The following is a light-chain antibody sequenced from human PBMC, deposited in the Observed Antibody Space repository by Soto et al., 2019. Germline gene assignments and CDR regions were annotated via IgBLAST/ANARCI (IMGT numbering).Light chain of an antibody. V-gene: IGKV3-20*01. CDR2: GAS. Sequence: EIVLTQSPGTLSLSPGERATLSCRASQSVSSSYLAWYRQKPGQAPRLLIYGASSRATGIPDRFSGSGSGNDFTLTISRLEPEDFAVYYCQQYGSSPLTFGGGTKVEIK. J-gene: IGKJ4*01. CDR3: QQYGSSPLT. CDR1: QSVSSSY.